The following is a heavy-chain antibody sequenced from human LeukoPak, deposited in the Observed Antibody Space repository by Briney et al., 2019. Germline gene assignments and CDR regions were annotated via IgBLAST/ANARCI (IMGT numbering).Heavy chain of an antibody. CDR1: GFTFSNAW. D-gene: IGHD3-3*01. V-gene: IGHV3-15*01. J-gene: IGHJ4*02. CDR3: ARAPVLRFLEWFYDY. Sequence: PGGSLRLSCAASGFTFSNAWMSWVRQAPGKGLEWVGRIKSKTDGGTTDYAAPVKGRFTISRDDSKNTLYLQMNSLKTEDTAVYYCARAPVLRFLEWFYDYWGQGTLVTVSS. CDR2: IKSKTDGGTT.